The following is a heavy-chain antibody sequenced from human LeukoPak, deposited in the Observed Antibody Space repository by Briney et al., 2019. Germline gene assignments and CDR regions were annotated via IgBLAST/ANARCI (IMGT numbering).Heavy chain of an antibody. D-gene: IGHD3-3*01. CDR3: ERWSGEITISAVGDFDY. CDR2: ISGYNGTT. J-gene: IGHJ4*02. V-gene: IGHV1-18*01. CDR1: GYTFTSFV. Sequence: GASVKVSCKTSGYTFTSFVIIWVRQAPGQGLEWVGWISGYNGTTNYAQKFKGIVTWTADTATNTAYMELKSLRSDDTAVYYCERWSGEITISAVGDFDYWGQGTLVTVSS.